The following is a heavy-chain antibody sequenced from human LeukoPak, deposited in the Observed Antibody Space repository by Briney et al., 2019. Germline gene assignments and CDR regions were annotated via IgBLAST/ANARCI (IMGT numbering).Heavy chain of an antibody. CDR1: GYTFTSYD. Sequence: ASVKVSCKASGYTFTSYDINWVRQATGQGLEWMGWMNPNSGNTGYAQKFQGRVTITRNTSISTAYMELSSLRSEDTAVYYCARVSVDTYYDFWSGYYNHGYYFDYWGQGTLVTVSS. V-gene: IGHV1-8*03. D-gene: IGHD3-3*01. CDR3: ARVSVDTYYDFWSGYYNHGYYFDY. CDR2: MNPNSGNT. J-gene: IGHJ4*02.